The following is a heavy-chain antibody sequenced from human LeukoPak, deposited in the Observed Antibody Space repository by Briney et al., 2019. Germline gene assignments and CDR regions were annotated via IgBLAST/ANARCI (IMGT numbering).Heavy chain of an antibody. D-gene: IGHD3-9*01. CDR3: ARGPVRLARPYDY. CDR1: GGSLSGAY. CDR2: INHTGST. J-gene: IGHJ4*02. V-gene: IGHV4-34*01. Sequence: SETLPLTCTVQGGSLSGAYWTWIRQPPGKGLEWIGEINHTGSTNYNPSFKSRVTMSADTPKNHFSLNLTSVTAADTALYYCARGPVRLARPYDYWGQGTLVSVSS.